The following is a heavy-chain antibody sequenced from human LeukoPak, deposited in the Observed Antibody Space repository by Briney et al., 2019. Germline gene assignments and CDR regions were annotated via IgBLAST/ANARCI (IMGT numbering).Heavy chain of an antibody. CDR1: GGSITSDTYY. CDR2: IYYTGIT. CDR3: ARHVGDILTGYYLYYYYYYMDV. D-gene: IGHD3-9*01. V-gene: IGHV4-39*01. J-gene: IGHJ6*03. Sequence: SETLSLTCTVSGGSITSDTYYWGWVRQPPGKGLEWIAFIYYTGITFYTPSLKGRVTLSEDTSKNQLSLKLSSVTAADTAVYYCARHVGDILTGYYLYYYYYYMDVWGKGTTVTVSS.